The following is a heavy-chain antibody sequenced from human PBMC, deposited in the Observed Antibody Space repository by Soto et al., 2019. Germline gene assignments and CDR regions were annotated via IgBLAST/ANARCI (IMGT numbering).Heavy chain of an antibody. D-gene: IGHD4-17*01. V-gene: IGHV3-11*05. Sequence: QVQLVESGGGLVKPGGSLRLSCAASGFTFSDYYMSWIRQAPGKGLEWVSYISSSSSYTNYADSVKGRFTISRDNAKNSLFLQMNSLRAEDTAVYYCARRHYGDYGFDYWGQGTLVTVSS. CDR3: ARRHYGDYGFDY. J-gene: IGHJ4*02. CDR1: GFTFSDYY. CDR2: ISSSSSYT.